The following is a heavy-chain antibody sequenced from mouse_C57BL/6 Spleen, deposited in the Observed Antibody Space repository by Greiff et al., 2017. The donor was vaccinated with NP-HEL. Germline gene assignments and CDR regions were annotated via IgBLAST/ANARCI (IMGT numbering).Heavy chain of an antibody. J-gene: IGHJ4*01. Sequence: EVNLVESGGGLVKPGGSLKLSCAASGFTFSDYGMHWVRQAPEKGLEWVAYISSGSSTIYYADTVKGRFTISRDNAKNTLFLQMTSLRSEDTAMYYGARHSSGYYYYAMDYWGQGTSVTVSS. D-gene: IGHD3-2*02. V-gene: IGHV5-17*01. CDR2: ISSGSSTI. CDR1: GFTFSDYG. CDR3: ARHSSGYYYYAMDY.